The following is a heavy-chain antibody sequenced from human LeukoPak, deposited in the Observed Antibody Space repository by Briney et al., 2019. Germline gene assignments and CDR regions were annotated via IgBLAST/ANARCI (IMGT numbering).Heavy chain of an antibody. D-gene: IGHD1-26*01. Sequence: GSLRLSCEASGFTFSSYAIHWVRQAPGKGPECVAVIWYDGTHKFYADSVEGRFTISRDNSKNTVYLQMNSLRADDTAVYYCAKDGIEGATWTYYYMDVWGKGTTVIVSS. CDR3: AKDGIEGATWTYYYMDV. V-gene: IGHV3-33*06. CDR1: GFTFSSYA. J-gene: IGHJ6*03. CDR2: IWYDGTHK.